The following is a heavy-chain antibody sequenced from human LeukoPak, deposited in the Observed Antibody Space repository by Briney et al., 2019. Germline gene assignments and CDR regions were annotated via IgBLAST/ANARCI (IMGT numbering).Heavy chain of an antibody. Sequence: SETLSLTCTVSGYSISSGYYWGWIRQPPGKGLEWIGSIYHSGSTYYNPSLKSRVTISVDTSKNQFSLKLSSVTAADTAVYYCARGVITMVRGVPFFDYWGQGTLVTVSS. CDR3: ARGVITMVRGVPFFDY. D-gene: IGHD3-10*01. CDR1: GYSISSGYY. V-gene: IGHV4-38-2*02. J-gene: IGHJ4*02. CDR2: IYHSGST.